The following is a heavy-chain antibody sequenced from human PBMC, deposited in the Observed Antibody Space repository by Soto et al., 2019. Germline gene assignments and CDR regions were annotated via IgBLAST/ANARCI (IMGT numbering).Heavy chain of an antibody. D-gene: IGHD2-15*01. V-gene: IGHV3-7*03. CDR1: GFTFSSYW. CDR2: IKQDGSEK. J-gene: IGHJ4*02. Sequence: VGSLRLSCAASGFTFSSYWMSWVRQAPGKGLEWVANIKQDGSEKYYVDSVKGRFTISRDNAKNSLYLQMNSLRAEDTAVYYCARVMVVAAFDYWGQGTLVTVSS. CDR3: ARVMVVAAFDY.